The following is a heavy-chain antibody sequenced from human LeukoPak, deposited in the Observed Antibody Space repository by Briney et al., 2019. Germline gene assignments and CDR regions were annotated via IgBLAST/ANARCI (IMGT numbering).Heavy chain of an antibody. J-gene: IGHJ4*02. D-gene: IGHD5-12*01. CDR1: GFTFSSYA. CDR3: ARARRDGYNYFDC. CDR2: ISYDGSNK. V-gene: IGHV3-30-3*01. Sequence: PGGSLRLSCAASGFTFSSYAMHWVRQAPGKGLEWVAVISYDGSNKYYADSVKGRFTISRDNSKNTLYLQMNSLRAEDTAVYYCARARRDGYNYFDCWGQGTLVTVSS.